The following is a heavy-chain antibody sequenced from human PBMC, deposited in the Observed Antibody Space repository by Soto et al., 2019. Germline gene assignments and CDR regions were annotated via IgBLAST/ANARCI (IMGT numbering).Heavy chain of an antibody. D-gene: IGHD3-22*01. CDR2: INPNSGGT. J-gene: IGHJ4*02. CDR3: AREDYDSSGYYYVW. Sequence: ASVKVSCKASGYTFTGYYMHWVRQAPGQGLEWMGWINPNSGGTNYAQKFQGWVTMTRDTSISTAYMELGRLRSDDTAVYYCAREDYDSSGYYYVWWGQGTLVTVSS. V-gene: IGHV1-2*04. CDR1: GYTFTGYY.